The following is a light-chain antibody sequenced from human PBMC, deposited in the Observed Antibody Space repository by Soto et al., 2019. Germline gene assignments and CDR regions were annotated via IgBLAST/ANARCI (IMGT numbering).Light chain of an antibody. CDR1: QSVSSSY. J-gene: IGKJ2*01. V-gene: IGKV3-20*01. CDR3: QQYGSSPRMYT. Sequence: EIVLTQSPGTLSLSPGERVTLSCRASQSVSSSYLAWYQQKPGQAPRLLIYGASSRATGIPDRFSGSGSGTDITLTISRVEPEDFAVYYCQQYGSSPRMYTFGQGTKLEIK. CDR2: GAS.